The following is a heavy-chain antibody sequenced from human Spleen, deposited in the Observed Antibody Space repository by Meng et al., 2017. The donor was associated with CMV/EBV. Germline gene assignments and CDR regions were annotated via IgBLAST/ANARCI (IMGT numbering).Heavy chain of an antibody. Sequence: GESLKISCAASGFTFSSHWMTWVRQAPGKGLEWVATINQDENQKNYVDSVKGRFTISRDNAKNSLFLQMNRLGAEDTAVYYCARVAAAGRGMDVWGQGTTVTVSS. CDR3: ARVAAAGRGMDV. D-gene: IGHD6-13*01. CDR2: INQDENQK. V-gene: IGHV3-7*04. J-gene: IGHJ6*02. CDR1: GFTFSSHW.